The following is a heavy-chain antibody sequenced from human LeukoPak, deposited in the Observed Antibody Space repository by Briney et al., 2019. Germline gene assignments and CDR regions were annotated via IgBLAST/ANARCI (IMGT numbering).Heavy chain of an antibody. CDR3: ARGRGYCSSTSCPPWDY. CDR1: GGSFSGYY. V-gene: IGHV4-34*01. J-gene: IGHJ4*02. D-gene: IGHD2-2*01. CDR2: INHSGST. Sequence: SETLSLTCTVYGGSFSGYYWSWIRQPPGKGLEWIGEINHSGSTNYNPSLKSRVTISVDTSKNQFSLKLSSVTAADTAVYYCARGRGYCSSTSCPPWDYWGQGTLATVSS.